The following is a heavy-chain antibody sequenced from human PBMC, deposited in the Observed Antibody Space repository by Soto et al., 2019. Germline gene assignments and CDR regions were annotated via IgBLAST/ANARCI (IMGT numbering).Heavy chain of an antibody. CDR1: GFIFSKYG. CDR3: AKDLGSGKPYYYAMDV. D-gene: IGHD3-10*01. CDR2: ISYDGSNK. J-gene: IGHJ6*02. Sequence: PGGSLRLSCAASGFIFSKYGMHWVRQAPGKGLKWVAVISYDGSNKYYAESVKGRFIISRDKSENTLYLQMNSLRAEDTALYYCAKDLGSGKPYYYAMDVWGQGTTVTVSS. V-gene: IGHV3-30*18.